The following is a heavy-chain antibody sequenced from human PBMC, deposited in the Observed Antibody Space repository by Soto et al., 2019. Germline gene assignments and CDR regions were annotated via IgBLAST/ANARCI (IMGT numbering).Heavy chain of an antibody. CDR3: AKDQSSSWYDIDY. V-gene: IGHV3-23*01. Sequence: EVQLLESGGGLVQPGGSLRLSCAASGFPFSNYAVTWVRQAPGKGLEWVSTISARGGSTYYADSVKGPFTISRDNSKNTLYLQMNSLRAEDTAVYYCAKDQSSSWYDIDYWGQGTLVTVSS. D-gene: IGHD6-13*01. CDR1: GFPFSNYA. J-gene: IGHJ4*02. CDR2: ISARGGST.